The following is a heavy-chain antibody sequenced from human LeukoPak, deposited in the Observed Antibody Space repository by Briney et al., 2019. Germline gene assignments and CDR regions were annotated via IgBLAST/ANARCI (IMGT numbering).Heavy chain of an antibody. CDR2: ISYDESNK. CDR3: AMGYYDSSGYSHFDY. D-gene: IGHD3-22*01. V-gene: IGHV3-30*03. J-gene: IGHJ4*02. CDR1: GFTFSSYG. Sequence: PGRSLRLSCAASGFTFSSYGMHWVRQAPGKGLEWVAVISYDESNKYYADSVKGRFTISRDNAKNTLYLQMNSLRVEDTAVYYCAMGYYDSSGYSHFDYWGQGTLVTVSS.